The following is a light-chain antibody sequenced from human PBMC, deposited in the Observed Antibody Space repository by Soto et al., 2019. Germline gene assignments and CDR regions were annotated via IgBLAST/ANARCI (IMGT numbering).Light chain of an antibody. V-gene: IGKV1-39*01. J-gene: IGKJ1*01. CDR1: QSISSY. Sequence: DIQMTQSPSSLSASVGDRVTITCRASQSISSYLNWYQQKPGQAPNLLIYAASSLQSGVPSRFSGSGSGTDFTLTISSLQPEDFATYYCQQSYSTPPAFGQGPKVEIK. CDR2: AAS. CDR3: QQSYSTPPA.